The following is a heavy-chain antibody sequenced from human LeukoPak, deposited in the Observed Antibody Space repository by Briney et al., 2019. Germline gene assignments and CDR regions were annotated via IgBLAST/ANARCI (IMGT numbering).Heavy chain of an antibody. Sequence: GASVKVSCKASGYTFTSYAMHWVRQAPGQRLEWMGWINAGNGNTKYSQKFQGRVTITRDTSASTAYMELSSLRSEDTAVYYCVRGPYCSGGSCYGHFDHWGQGTLVTASS. CDR2: INAGNGNT. CDR3: VRGPYCSGGSCYGHFDH. CDR1: GYTFTSYA. D-gene: IGHD2-15*01. V-gene: IGHV1-3*01. J-gene: IGHJ4*02.